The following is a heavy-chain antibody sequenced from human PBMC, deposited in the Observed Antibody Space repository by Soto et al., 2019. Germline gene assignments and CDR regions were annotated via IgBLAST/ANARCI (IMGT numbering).Heavy chain of an antibody. CDR1: GFTFDDYA. J-gene: IGHJ6*04. V-gene: IGHV3-9*01. CDR2: ISWNSGSI. CDR3: AKDLGGARYYYGRDV. D-gene: IGHD2-21*01. Sequence: PWGSLRLSCAASGFTFDDYAMHWVRQAPGKGLEWVSGISWNSGSIGYADSVKGRFTISRDNAKNSLYLQMNSLRAEDTALYYCAKDLGGARYYYGRDVWGNGKPVIVSP.